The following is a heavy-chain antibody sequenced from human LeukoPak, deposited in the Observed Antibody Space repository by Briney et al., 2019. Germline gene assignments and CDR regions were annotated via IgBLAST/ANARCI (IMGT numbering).Heavy chain of an antibody. CDR2: FSASGGRT. CDR1: GFTFSNYA. D-gene: IGHD2-8*02. J-gene: IGHJ4*02. V-gene: IGHV3-23*01. Sequence: GGSLRLSCAASGFTFSNYAMTWVRQAPGKGLEWVSSFSASGGRTYYADSVKGRFTISRDNSKNTLYLQLNSLRAEDTTVYFCAKGLLDPNLVLDYWGQGTLVTVSS. CDR3: AKGLLDPNLVLDY.